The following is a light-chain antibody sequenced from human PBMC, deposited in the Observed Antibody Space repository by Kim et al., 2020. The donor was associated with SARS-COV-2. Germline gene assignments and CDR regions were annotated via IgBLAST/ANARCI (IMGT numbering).Light chain of an antibody. CDR2: KAS. V-gene: IGKV1-5*03. CDR1: QSNSMW. J-gene: IGKJ2*01. CDR3: QQYDNY. Sequence: TLAECVGDRVIMTCRASQSNSMWLAWYQQKPGKAPKLLISKASSLQSGVPSRFSGSGSGTEFTLTISSLQTDDFGTYYCQQYDNYFGQGTKLEI.